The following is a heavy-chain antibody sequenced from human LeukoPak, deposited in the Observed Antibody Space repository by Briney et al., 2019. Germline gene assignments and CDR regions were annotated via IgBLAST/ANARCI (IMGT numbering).Heavy chain of an antibody. CDR3: ARVAWGSAADAFDI. Sequence: PGGSLRLSCAASGFTFSSYWMRWVRQAPGKGLVWVSRINSDGSSTSYADSVKGRFTISRDNAENTLYLQMNSLRAEDTAVYYCARVAWGSAADAFDIWGQGTMVTVSS. D-gene: IGHD3-16*01. CDR2: INSDGSST. J-gene: IGHJ3*02. CDR1: GFTFSSYW. V-gene: IGHV3-74*01.